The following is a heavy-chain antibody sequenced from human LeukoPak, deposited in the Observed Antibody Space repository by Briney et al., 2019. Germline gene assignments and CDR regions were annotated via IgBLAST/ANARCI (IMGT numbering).Heavy chain of an antibody. D-gene: IGHD1-1*01. V-gene: IGHV1-69*05. CDR1: GGTFSNYA. Sequence: SVKVSCKASGGTFSNYAISWVRQAPGQGLEWMGGIIPMFGPASSAQKFQGRVTITTDDSTSTVYMELSSLTSEDTAVYYCARDRAPAIGPQPAYYYYYMDVXGXGTTVTVSS. J-gene: IGHJ6*03. CDR3: ARDRAPAIGPQPAYYYYYMDV. CDR2: IIPMFGPA.